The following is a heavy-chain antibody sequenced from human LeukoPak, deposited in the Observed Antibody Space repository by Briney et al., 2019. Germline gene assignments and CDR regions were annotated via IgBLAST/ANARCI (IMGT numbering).Heavy chain of an antibody. D-gene: IGHD4-17*01. V-gene: IGHV3-23*01. CDR3: AKALPLDYARFDY. CDR1: GFTFSSYS. J-gene: IGHJ4*02. Sequence: SGGSLRLSCAASGFTFSSYSMNWVRQAPGKGLEWVSAISGSGGSTYYADSVKGRFTISRDNSKNTLYLQMNSLRAEDTAVYYCAKALPLDYARFDYWGQGNLVAVSS. CDR2: ISGSGGST.